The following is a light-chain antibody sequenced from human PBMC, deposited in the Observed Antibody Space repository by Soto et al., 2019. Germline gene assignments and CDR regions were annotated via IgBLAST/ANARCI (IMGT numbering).Light chain of an antibody. Sequence: EVVMTQSPATLSVSPGERATLSCRASQSVSSYLAWYQQRPGQAPRLLIYDASNRATGIPARFSGSGSGTDFTLTISSIDPEDFAVYYCQQRSNWPPVTFGGGTKVDI. V-gene: IGKV3-11*01. J-gene: IGKJ4*01. CDR3: QQRSNWPPVT. CDR2: DAS. CDR1: QSVSSY.